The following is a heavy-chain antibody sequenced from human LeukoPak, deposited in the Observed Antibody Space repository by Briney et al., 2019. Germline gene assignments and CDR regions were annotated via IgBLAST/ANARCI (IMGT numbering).Heavy chain of an antibody. CDR2: TRNKANSYTT. Sequence: PGGSLRLSCAASGFTFSDHYMDWVRQAPGKGLEWVGRTRNKANSYTTEYAASVKGRFTISRDDSKNSLYLQMNSLKTEDTAVYYCARETAFSGSYIFDYWGQGTLVTVSS. J-gene: IGHJ4*02. D-gene: IGHD1-26*01. CDR3: ARETAFSGSYIFDY. CDR1: GFTFSDHY. V-gene: IGHV3-72*01.